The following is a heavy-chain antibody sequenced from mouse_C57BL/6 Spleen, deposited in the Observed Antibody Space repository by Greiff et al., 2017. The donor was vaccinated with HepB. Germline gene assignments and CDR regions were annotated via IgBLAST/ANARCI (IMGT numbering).Heavy chain of an antibody. CDR3: AGREGTWFAY. CDR2: IDPEDGET. CDR1: GFTFTDYY. V-gene: IGHV14-2*01. Sequence: VQLQQSGAELVKPGASVKLSCTASGFTFTDYYMHWVKQRTEQGLEWIGRIDPEDGETKYAPNFQGKATITADTSSNTAYLQLSSLTSEDTAVYYCAGREGTWFAYWGQGTLVTVSA. J-gene: IGHJ3*01.